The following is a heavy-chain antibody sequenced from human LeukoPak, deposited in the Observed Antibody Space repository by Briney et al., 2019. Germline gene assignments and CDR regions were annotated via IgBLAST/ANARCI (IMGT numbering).Heavy chain of an antibody. V-gene: IGHV4-31*03. D-gene: IGHD3-3*01. Sequence: SETLSLTCTISGGSISSGDYYWSWIRQHPGKGLEWIGYIYYSGSTYYNPSLKSRVTISVDTSKNQFSLKLSSVTAADTAVYYCARASYQYYDFWSGYYIPGGWFDPWGQGTLVTVSS. CDR1: GGSISSGDYY. J-gene: IGHJ5*02. CDR3: ARASYQYYDFWSGYYIPGGWFDP. CDR2: IYYSGST.